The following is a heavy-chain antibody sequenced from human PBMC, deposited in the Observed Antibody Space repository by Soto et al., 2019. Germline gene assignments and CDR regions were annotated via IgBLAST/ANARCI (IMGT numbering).Heavy chain of an antibody. V-gene: IGHV3-23*01. Sequence: GGSLRLSCAASGFTFSTYAMSWVRQAPGKGLEWVSAISGSGDTTYYANSEKGRFTISRDNSKNTLYLQMNSLRAEDTAVYYCAKGSYRPHDYWGQGTLVTVSS. J-gene: IGHJ4*02. CDR1: GFTFSTYA. D-gene: IGHD1-26*01. CDR3: AKGSYRPHDY. CDR2: ISGSGDTT.